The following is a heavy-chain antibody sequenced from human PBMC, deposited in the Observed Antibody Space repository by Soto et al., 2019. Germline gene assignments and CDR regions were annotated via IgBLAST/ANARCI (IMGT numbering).Heavy chain of an antibody. CDR3: ARGVGGTIFGVVNPYYYYYGMDV. Sequence: AETLSLTSAVYGGSLSGYYWRWIRQPPGNGLEWIGAFNHSGSPMSNPALQSRVTVSVDTSKNQFSLKLSSVTAADTAVYYCARGVGGTIFGVVNPYYYYYGMDVWRQGTTVT. D-gene: IGHD3-3*01. CDR1: GGSLSGYY. CDR2: FNHSGSP. V-gene: IGHV4-34*01. J-gene: IGHJ6*02.